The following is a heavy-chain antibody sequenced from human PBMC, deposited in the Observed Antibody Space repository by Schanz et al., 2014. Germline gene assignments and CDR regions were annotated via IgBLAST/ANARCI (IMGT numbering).Heavy chain of an antibody. J-gene: IGHJ6*02. CDR2: FSGSDGRT. CDR1: GFPFHIYA. D-gene: IGHD1-7*01. Sequence: EVQMVESGGDLVQPGGSLRLSCAASGFPFHIYAVTWVRQAPGKGLEWVSSFSGSDGRTFYADSVKGRFTISRDNSKTTLYLQMNSLRAEDTAVYFCASLIGTTSAHFYGMDVWGQGTTVTVSS. CDR3: ASLIGTTSAHFYGMDV. V-gene: IGHV3-23*04.